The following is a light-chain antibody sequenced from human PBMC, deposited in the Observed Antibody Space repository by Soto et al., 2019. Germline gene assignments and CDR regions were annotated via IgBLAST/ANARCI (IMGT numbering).Light chain of an antibody. CDR2: AAS. J-gene: IGKJ5*01. V-gene: IGKV1-39*01. CDR1: QSISRS. Sequence: DIQMTQSPSSLSGSVGDRVTITFLASQSISRSLNWFQQKPGKAPKLLIYAASILQNEVPSRFSGSGSGTDFTLSITSLQFEDFATYYCQQTHSVPLTFGQGTRLETK. CDR3: QQTHSVPLT.